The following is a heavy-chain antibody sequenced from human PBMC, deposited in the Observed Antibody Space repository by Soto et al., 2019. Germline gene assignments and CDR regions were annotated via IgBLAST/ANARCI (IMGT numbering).Heavy chain of an antibody. D-gene: IGHD2-2*01. CDR1: GGSFSGYY. V-gene: IGHV4-34*01. J-gene: IGHJ4*02. CDR2: INHSGST. Sequence: LSLTCAVYGGSFSGYYWSWIRQPPGKGLEWIGEINHSGSTNYNPSLKSRVTISVDTSKNQFSLKLSSVTAADTAVYYCARGRTLSVWGQGTLVTVSS. CDR3: ARGRTLSV.